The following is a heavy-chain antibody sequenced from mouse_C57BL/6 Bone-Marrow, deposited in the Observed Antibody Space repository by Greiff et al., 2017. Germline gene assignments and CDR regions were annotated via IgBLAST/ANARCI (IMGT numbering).Heavy chain of an antibody. Sequence: QVHVKQPGAELVKPGASVKMSCKASGYTFTSYWITWVKQRPGQGLEWIGDIYPGSGSTNYNEKFKSKATLTVDTSSSTAYMQLSSLTSEDSAVYYCARGTVVARDYWGQGTTLTVSS. CDR2: IYPGSGST. CDR3: ARGTVVARDY. CDR1: GYTFTSYW. D-gene: IGHD1-1*01. J-gene: IGHJ2*01. V-gene: IGHV1-55*01.